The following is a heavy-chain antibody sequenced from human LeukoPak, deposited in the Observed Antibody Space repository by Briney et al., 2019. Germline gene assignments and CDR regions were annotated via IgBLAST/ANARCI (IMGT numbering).Heavy chain of an antibody. J-gene: IGHJ3*02. V-gene: IGHV1-46*01. CDR3: ARVTVVVPGGPGAFDI. D-gene: IGHD2-2*01. Sequence: ASVKVSCKASGYTFTSYGISWVRQAPGQGLEWMGIINPSGGSTGYAQKFQCRVTMTRDTSTSTVYMELSSLRSEGTAVYYCARVTVVVPGGPGAFDIWGQGTMVTVSS. CDR2: INPSGGST. CDR1: GYTFTSYG.